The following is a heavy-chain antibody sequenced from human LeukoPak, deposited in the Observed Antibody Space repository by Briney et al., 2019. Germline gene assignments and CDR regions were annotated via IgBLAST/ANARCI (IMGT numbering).Heavy chain of an antibody. CDR3: TRYPLGTGTYYFDY. Sequence: PGGSLRLSCAASGYSFSNYAMSWVRQAPGKGLEWVGFIRSKAYGGLEEYAASVKGRFTISRDDSKSIAYLQMNSLKTEDTAVYYCTRYPLGTGTYYFDYWGQGTLVTVSS. D-gene: IGHD3-16*01. CDR1: GYSFSNYA. V-gene: IGHV3-49*04. J-gene: IGHJ4*02. CDR2: IRSKAYGGLE.